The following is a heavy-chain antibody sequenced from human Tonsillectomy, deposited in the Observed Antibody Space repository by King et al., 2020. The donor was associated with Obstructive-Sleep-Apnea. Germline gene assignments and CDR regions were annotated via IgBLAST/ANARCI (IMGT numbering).Heavy chain of an antibody. CDR2: IYYSGSS. D-gene: IGHD3-9*01. CDR3: ARGDILTGYYRGIDS. J-gene: IGHJ4*02. CDR1: GGSISNSGYS. Sequence: QLQESGPGLVKPSQTLSLTCAVSGGSISNSGYSWSWVRQPPGKGLEWIGCIYYSGSSNYNPSLKSRVTISVDTSKNQFSLKLSSVTAADTAVYYCARGDILTGYYRGIDSWGQGTLVTVSS. V-gene: IGHV4-30-4*07.